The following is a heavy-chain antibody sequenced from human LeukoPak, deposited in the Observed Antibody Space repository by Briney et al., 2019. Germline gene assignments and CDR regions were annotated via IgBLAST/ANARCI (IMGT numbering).Heavy chain of an antibody. CDR3: AKDRAYYDSQDAFDM. J-gene: IGHJ3*02. D-gene: IGHD3-22*01. CDR1: GFSFDDFG. Sequence: PGGSLRLSCTASGFSFDDFGMHWVRHAPGKGLEWISGISWDSDSICYADSVKGRFTISRDNAKNSLYLQMHSLRPDDTAMYYCAKDRAYYDSQDAFDMWGQGTMVTVSS. CDR2: ISWDSDSI. V-gene: IGHV3-9*01.